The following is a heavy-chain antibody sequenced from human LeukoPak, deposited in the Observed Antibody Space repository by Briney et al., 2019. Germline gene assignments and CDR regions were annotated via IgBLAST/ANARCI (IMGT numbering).Heavy chain of an antibody. Sequence: GGSLRLSCAASGFTFSNYWVNWVRQAPGKGLEWVANMNHDGSEKYYVDSVKGRFTISRDNAKNSLYLQMNSLRAEDTAVYYCARVYSSSWYSGYWGQGTLVTVSS. CDR1: GFTFSNYW. J-gene: IGHJ4*02. V-gene: IGHV3-7*02. CDR2: MNHDGSEK. CDR3: ARVYSSSWYSGY. D-gene: IGHD6-13*01.